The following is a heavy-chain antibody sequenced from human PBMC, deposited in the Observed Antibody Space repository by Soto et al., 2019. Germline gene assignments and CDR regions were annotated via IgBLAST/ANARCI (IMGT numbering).Heavy chain of an antibody. CDR1: GDSVSSNSAA. CDR3: ARGPPYRPLYYFYY. J-gene: IGHJ4*02. Sequence: SQTLSLTCAISGDSVSSNSAAWNWIRQSPSRSLEWLGRTYRSRWYNDYAVSVKSRITVNPDTSKNQFSLHLNSVTPEDTAVYYCARGPPYRPLYYFYYWGQGTVVTVSS. V-gene: IGHV6-1*01. D-gene: IGHD1-26*01. CDR2: TYRSRWYN.